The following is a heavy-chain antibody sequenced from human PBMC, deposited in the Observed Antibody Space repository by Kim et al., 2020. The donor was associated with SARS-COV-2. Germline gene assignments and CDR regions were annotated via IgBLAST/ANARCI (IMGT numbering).Heavy chain of an antibody. V-gene: IGHV4-34*01. D-gene: IGHD5-18*01. CDR3: AREEWIQRCLTRDYYSGMDA. CDR1: GGSFSGYY. J-gene: IGHJ6*02. Sequence: SETLSLTCAVYGGSFSGYYWSWIRQPPGKGLEWIGEINHSGSTNYNPSPKSRVTISVDTSKNKFSLKLSSVTAADTAVYYCAREEWIQRCLTRDYYSGMDAWGQGTTVTVSS. CDR2: INHSGST.